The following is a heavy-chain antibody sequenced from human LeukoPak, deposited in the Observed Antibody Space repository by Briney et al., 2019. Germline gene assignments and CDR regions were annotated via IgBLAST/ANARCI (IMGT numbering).Heavy chain of an antibody. Sequence: GGSLGLSCAASGFTFSSYAMHWVRQAPGKGLEWVAVISYDGSNKYYADSVKGRFTISRDNSKNTLYLQMNSLRAEDTAVYYCAREAYYYDSSGLDYWGRGTLVIVSS. V-gene: IGHV3-30*04. CDR3: AREAYYYDSSGLDY. D-gene: IGHD3-22*01. CDR1: GFTFSSYA. J-gene: IGHJ4*02. CDR2: ISYDGSNK.